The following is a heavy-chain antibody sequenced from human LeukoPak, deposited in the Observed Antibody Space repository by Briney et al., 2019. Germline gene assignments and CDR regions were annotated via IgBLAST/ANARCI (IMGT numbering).Heavy chain of an antibody. Sequence: GGSLRLSCAVSGITLTNFWMTWVRQAPGKGLEWVAHINRDGSEKYYVDSVRGRFSISRDNARNSLFLQMNSLRTEDTAVYYCATDYGRTWGQGTLVTVSS. CDR2: INRDGSEK. CDR1: GITLTNFW. CDR3: ATDYGRT. D-gene: IGHD4-23*01. J-gene: IGHJ4*02. V-gene: IGHV3-7*01.